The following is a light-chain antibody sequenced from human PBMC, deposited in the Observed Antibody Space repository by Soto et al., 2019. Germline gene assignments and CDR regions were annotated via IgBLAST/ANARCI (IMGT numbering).Light chain of an antibody. CDR3: QQYGSSPYT. Sequence: EIVLTQSPGTLSLSPGERATLSCRASQSVSSSYLAWYPQKPGQAPRLIIYGASDRATGIPDRFSGSGSGTDFTLTISRLEPEDFAVYYCQQYGSSPYTFGQGTKLEIK. J-gene: IGKJ2*01. CDR2: GAS. CDR1: QSVSSSY. V-gene: IGKV3-20*01.